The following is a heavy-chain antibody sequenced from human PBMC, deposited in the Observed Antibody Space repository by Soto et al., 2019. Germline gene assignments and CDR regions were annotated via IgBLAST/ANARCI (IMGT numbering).Heavy chain of an antibody. V-gene: IGHV4-59*01. Sequence: PSETLSLTCSVSGASISYNYWNWVRQVPGKGLEWIAYMYYSGSTKYNPSLKSRVTISGDTSKNQVSLSLTSVTAADTGMYYCARSSGTYGTLDYWGEGTLVTVS. J-gene: IGHJ4*02. CDR2: MYYSGST. CDR3: ARSSGTYGTLDY. D-gene: IGHD1-26*01. CDR1: GASISYNY.